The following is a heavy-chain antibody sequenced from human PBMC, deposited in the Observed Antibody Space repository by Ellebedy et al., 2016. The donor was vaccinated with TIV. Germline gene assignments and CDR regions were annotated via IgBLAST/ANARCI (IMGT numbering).Heavy chain of an antibody. V-gene: IGHV3-64D*06. CDR3: VKAFSRGSGWVDAFDI. J-gene: IGHJ3*02. Sequence: PGGSLRLSCSASGFTFNSYAMHWVRQAPGKGLEYVSAISTNGGGTYYAESVKGRFTSSRDNSKNTLFLQMRSLRPDDTAVYDCVKAFSRGSGWVDAFDIWGQGTMVTVSS. CDR2: ISTNGGGT. CDR1: GFTFNSYA. D-gene: IGHD6-19*01.